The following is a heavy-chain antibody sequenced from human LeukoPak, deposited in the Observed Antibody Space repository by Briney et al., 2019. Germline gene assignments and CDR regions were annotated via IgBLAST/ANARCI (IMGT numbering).Heavy chain of an antibody. J-gene: IGHJ3*02. CDR2: IYTSGST. V-gene: IGHV4-4*07. CDR3: AREIVCTSCYNLVSNAFDI. D-gene: IGHD2-2*02. CDR1: GGSISSYY. Sequence: ASETLSLTCTVSGGSISSYYWSWIRQPAGKGLEWIGRIYTSGSTNYNPSLKSRVTMSVDTSKNQFSLKLSSVTAADTAVYYCAREIVCTSCYNLVSNAFDIWAKGQWSPSLQ.